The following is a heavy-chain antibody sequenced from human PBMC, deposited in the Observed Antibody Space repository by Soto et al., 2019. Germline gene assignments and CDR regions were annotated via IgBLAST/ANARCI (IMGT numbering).Heavy chain of an antibody. Sequence: PVGSLILACSSSGFTFVSYGIHLVRQAPGKGLLWVSRINTYGSSTSYPDSVKGLFTISRDNAKNTLYLQMNTPREEDTAVYYCARDKALGEASWGQGTLVTVSS. J-gene: IGHJ5*01. V-gene: IGHV3-74*01. CDR1: GFTFVSYG. CDR2: INTYGSST. D-gene: IGHD1-26*01. CDR3: ARDKALGEAS.